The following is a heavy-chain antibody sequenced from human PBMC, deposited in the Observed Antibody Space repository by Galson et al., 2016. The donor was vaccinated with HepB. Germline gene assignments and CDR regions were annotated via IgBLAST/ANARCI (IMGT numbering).Heavy chain of an antibody. Sequence: SVKVSCKVSGYTLTESSMHWVRQAPGKGLEWMGGFDPEDGERMYAEKSQGRVTMTEDTSTDTAYMDLSSLRSEDTAVYYCAVVMVDFELDAFDFWGQGTMVTVSS. D-gene: IGHD2-15*01. J-gene: IGHJ3*01. CDR3: AVVMVDFELDAFDF. V-gene: IGHV1-24*01. CDR1: GYTLTESS. CDR2: FDPEDGER.